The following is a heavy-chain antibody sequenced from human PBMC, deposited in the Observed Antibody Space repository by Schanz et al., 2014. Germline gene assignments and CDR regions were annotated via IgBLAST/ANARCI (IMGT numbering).Heavy chain of an antibody. V-gene: IGHV4-39*01. CDR3: ARHSGYYYYYGMDV. CDR2: IYYSGST. CDR1: GGSISSSSYY. J-gene: IGHJ6*02. Sequence: QLQLQESGPGLVKPSETLSLTCTVSGGSISSSSYYWGWIRQPPGKGLEWIGSIYYSGSTYYNPSPRGRATFSVDPSKNQFSLKRSSVTAADTAVYYCARHSGYYYYYGMDVWGQGTTVTVSS.